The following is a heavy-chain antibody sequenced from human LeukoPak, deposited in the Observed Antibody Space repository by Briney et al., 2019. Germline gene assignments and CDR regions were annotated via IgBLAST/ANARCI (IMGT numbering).Heavy chain of an antibody. CDR1: GFTFSSYA. CDR2: ISGSGGST. V-gene: IGHV3-23*01. Sequence: TGGSLRLSCAASGFTFSSYAMSWVREAPGKGLEWVSAISGSGGSTYYADSVKGRFTISRDNSKNTLYLQMNSLRAEDTAVYYCANAPPLYYYDSSGYYDYWGQGTLVTVSS. CDR3: ANAPPLYYYDSSGYYDY. J-gene: IGHJ4*02. D-gene: IGHD3-22*01.